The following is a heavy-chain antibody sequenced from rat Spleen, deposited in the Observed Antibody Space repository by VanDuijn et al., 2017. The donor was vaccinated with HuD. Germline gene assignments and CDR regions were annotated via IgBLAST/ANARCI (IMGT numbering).Heavy chain of an antibody. CDR3: VRQDTSGYSNWFAY. D-gene: IGHD4-3*01. CDR1: GFTFNNYW. CDR2: INTGGGNA. J-gene: IGHJ3*01. Sequence: EVQLVESGGGLVQPGRSLKLSCVASGFTFNNYWMTWIRQAPGKGLEWVASINTGGGNAYSRDSVKGRFTVSRDNAKSTLYLLMDSLRSEDTATYYCVRQDTSGYSNWFAYWGQGTLVTVSS. V-gene: IGHV5-31*01.